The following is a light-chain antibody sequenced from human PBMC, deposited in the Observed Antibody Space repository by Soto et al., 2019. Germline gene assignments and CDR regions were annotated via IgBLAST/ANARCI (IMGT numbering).Light chain of an antibody. V-gene: IGKV3-20*01. Sequence: EIVLTQSPGTLSLSPGERATLSCRASHSVSSSYLAWYQQKPGLAPRLLIYHASTRATGIPDRFSGSGSGTDLTLTISRLEPEDFAVYYCQQYGTSPYTFGQGTKLEIK. CDR3: QQYGTSPYT. CDR1: HSVSSSY. CDR2: HAS. J-gene: IGKJ2*01.